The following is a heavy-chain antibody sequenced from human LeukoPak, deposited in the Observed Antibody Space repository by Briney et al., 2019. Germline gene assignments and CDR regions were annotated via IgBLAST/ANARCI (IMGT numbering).Heavy chain of an antibody. CDR2: ISYDGSNK. D-gene: IGHD2-15*01. CDR3: ATLPSFDY. V-gene: IGHV3-30*04. CDR1: GFTFSSYA. Sequence: PGRSLRLSCAASGFTFSSYAMHWVRQAPGKGLEWVAVISYDGSNKYYADSVKGRFTISRDNAKNSLYLQMNSLRAEDTAVYYCATLPSFDYWGQGTLVTVSS. J-gene: IGHJ4*02.